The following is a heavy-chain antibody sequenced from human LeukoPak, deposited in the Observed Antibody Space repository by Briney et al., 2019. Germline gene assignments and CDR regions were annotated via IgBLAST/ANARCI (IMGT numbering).Heavy chain of an antibody. J-gene: IGHJ4*02. CDR3: QRDFMTAAGIH. CDR2: INYDGSDT. D-gene: IGHD6-25*01. V-gene: IGHV3-74*01. CDR1: GFTFSSYW. Sequence: GGSLRLSCAASGFTFSSYWMHWVRQAPGKGLVWVSGINYDGSDTRYADTVKGRFTISRDNAKNTLYLQMHSLRAEDTAVYYCQRDFMTAAGIHWCQGTLATVSS.